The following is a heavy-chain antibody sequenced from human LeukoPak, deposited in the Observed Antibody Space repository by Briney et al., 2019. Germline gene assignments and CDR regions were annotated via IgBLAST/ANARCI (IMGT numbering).Heavy chain of an antibody. CDR2: IWYDGSNK. Sequence: GGSLRLSCAASGFTFSSYAMHWVRQAPGKGLEWVAVIWYDGSNKYYADSVKGRFTISRDNSKNTLYLQMNSLRAEDTAVYYCAKDRGAEYSYGLDYWGQGTLVTVSS. D-gene: IGHD5-18*01. J-gene: IGHJ4*02. CDR3: AKDRGAEYSYGLDY. V-gene: IGHV3-33*06. CDR1: GFTFSSYA.